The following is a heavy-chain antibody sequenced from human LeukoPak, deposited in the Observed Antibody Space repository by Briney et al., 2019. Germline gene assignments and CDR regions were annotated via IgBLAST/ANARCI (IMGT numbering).Heavy chain of an antibody. CDR2: IYYSGST. CDR1: GGSISSYY. J-gene: IGHJ6*03. V-gene: IGHV4-59*01. Sequence: SETLSLTCTVSGGSISSYYWSWIRQPPGKGLEWIGYIYYSGSTNYNPSLKSRVTISVDTSKNQFSLKLSSVTAADTAVYYCARGRDSSGYSYYYYYCMDVWGKGTTVTVSS. CDR3: ARGRDSSGYSYYYYYCMDV. D-gene: IGHD3-22*01.